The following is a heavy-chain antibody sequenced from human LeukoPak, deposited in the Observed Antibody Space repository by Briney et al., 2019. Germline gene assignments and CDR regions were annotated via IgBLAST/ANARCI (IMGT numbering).Heavy chain of an antibody. Sequence: SETLSLTCAVYGGSFSGYYWSWIRQPPGKGLEWIGEINHSGSTNYNPSLKSRVTISVDTSKNQFSLKLSSVTAADTAVYYCARQGEGLLWFGEPEGIDAFDIWGQGTMVTVSS. CDR2: INHSGST. J-gene: IGHJ3*02. CDR1: GGSFSGYY. D-gene: IGHD3-10*01. V-gene: IGHV4-34*01. CDR3: ARQGEGLLWFGEPEGIDAFDI.